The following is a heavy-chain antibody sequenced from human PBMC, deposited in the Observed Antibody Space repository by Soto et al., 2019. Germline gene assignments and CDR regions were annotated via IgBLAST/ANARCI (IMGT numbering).Heavy chain of an antibody. CDR2: ISGSGEST. V-gene: IGHV3-23*01. CDR1: GFTFSRNA. Sequence: ESGGGLVQPGGSLRLSCAASGFTFSRNAMNWVRQAPGKGLEWVSVISGSGESTYYADSVKGRFTISRDTSKNTLYLQMNSLRAEDTAVYYCAKEAGAGDFDYWGQGTLVSVST. D-gene: IGHD6-19*01. J-gene: IGHJ4*02. CDR3: AKEAGAGDFDY.